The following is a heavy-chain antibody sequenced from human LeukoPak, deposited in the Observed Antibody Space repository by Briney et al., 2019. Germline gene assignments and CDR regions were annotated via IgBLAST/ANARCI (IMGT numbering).Heavy chain of an antibody. D-gene: IGHD6-13*01. J-gene: IGHJ4*02. Sequence: GASVKVSCKASGYTFTGYYMHWGREAPGQGLEWMGWINPNSGGTNYAQKFQGRVTMTRDTSISTAYMELSRLRSDDTAVYYCASLSSSWYASQDDYWGQGTLVTVSS. CDR2: INPNSGGT. V-gene: IGHV1-2*02. CDR3: ASLSSSWYASQDDY. CDR1: GYTFTGYY.